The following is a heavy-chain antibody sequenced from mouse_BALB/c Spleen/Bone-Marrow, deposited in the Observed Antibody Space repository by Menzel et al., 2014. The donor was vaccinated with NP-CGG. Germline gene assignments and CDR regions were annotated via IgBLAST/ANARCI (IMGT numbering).Heavy chain of an antibody. J-gene: IGHJ3*01. CDR2: ISDGGSYT. Sequence: DVMLVESGGGLMKPGGSLKLSCAASGFTFSDYYMYWVRQTPEKRLEWVATISDGGSYTYYPDSVKGRFTISRDNAKNNLYLQMSSLKSEDTAMYYCARKWFAYWGQGTLVTVSA. CDR1: GFTFSDYY. CDR3: ARKWFAY. V-gene: IGHV5-4*02.